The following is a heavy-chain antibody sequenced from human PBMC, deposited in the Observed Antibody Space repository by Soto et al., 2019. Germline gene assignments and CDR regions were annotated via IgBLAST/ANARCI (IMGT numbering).Heavy chain of an antibody. D-gene: IGHD1-26*01. CDR3: ARVVGALGHWFDP. Sequence: QVQLVQSGAEVKKPGASVKVSCKASGYTFTSYGISWVRQAPGQGLEWMGRISAYNGNTNYAQKLQGRVTMTTDTSTSTVYMELRILRSDDTAVYYCARVVGALGHWFDPWGQGTLVTVSS. V-gene: IGHV1-18*01. CDR1: GYTFTSYG. CDR2: ISAYNGNT. J-gene: IGHJ5*02.